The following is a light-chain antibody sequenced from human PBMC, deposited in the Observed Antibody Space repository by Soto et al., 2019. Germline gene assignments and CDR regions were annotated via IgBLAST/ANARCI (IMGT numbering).Light chain of an antibody. V-gene: IGKV1-6*01. J-gene: IGKJ1*01. Sequence: AIQMTQSPSSLSASVGDRVTITCRASQAIGNDLGWYQQIPGKAPKLLIYAASRLHSGVPSKFSGSGSGSDFTLTISSLQPEDFATYYCLKNYRSPWTFGQGTKVELK. CDR1: QAIGND. CDR2: AAS. CDR3: LKNYRSPWT.